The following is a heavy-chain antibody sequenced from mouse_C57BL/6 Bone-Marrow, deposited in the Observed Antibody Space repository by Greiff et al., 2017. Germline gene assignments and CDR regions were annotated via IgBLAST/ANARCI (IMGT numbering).Heavy chain of an antibody. Sequence: EVKLVESGGGLVQPGGSLKLSCAASGFTFSDYGMAWVRQAPRKGPEWVAFISNLAYSIYYADTVTGRFTISRENAKNTLYLEMSSLRSEDTAMYYCARNSSGYAMDYWGQGTSVTVSS. J-gene: IGHJ4*01. CDR1: GFTFSDYG. D-gene: IGHD3-2*02. CDR2: ISNLAYSI. V-gene: IGHV5-15*04. CDR3: ARNSSGYAMDY.